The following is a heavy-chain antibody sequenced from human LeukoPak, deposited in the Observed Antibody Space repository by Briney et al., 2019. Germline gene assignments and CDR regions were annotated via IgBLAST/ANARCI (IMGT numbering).Heavy chain of an antibody. CDR1: GGSISSSSYY. V-gene: IGHV4-39*01. CDR3: ARGIAAAGTFWTVAFDY. D-gene: IGHD6-13*01. CDR2: IYYSGST. Sequence: SETLSLTCTVSGGSISSSSYYWGWIRQPPGKGLEWIGSIYYSGSTYYNPSLKSRVTISVDTSKNQFSLKLSSVTAADTAVYYCARGIAAAGTFWTVAFDYWGQGTLVTVSS. J-gene: IGHJ4*02.